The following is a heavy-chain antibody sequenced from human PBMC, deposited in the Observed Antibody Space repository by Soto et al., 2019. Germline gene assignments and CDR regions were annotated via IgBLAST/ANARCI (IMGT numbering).Heavy chain of an antibody. CDR1: GFIFGSYG. D-gene: IGHD2-15*01. CDR3: AKDYTVAADPSSVILFDY. V-gene: IGHV3-33*06. J-gene: IGHJ4*02. CDR2: IWYDGSEK. Sequence: RGSLRLSCAASGFIFGSYGMHWVRQAPGKGLEWVAVIWYDGSEKYYADSVKGRFTISRDNSKNTVYLQMSSLRVEDTAIYHCAKDYTVAADPSSVILFDYWGQGALVTVSS.